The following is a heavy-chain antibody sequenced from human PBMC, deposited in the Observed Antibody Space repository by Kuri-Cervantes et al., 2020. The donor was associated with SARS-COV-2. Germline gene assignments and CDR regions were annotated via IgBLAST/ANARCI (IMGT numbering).Heavy chain of an antibody. J-gene: IGHJ3*02. CDR2: IWYDGSNK. CDR3: ARENPYCSGGSFYSGAFDI. D-gene: IGHD2-15*01. CDR1: GFTFNNYA. Sequence: GGSLRLSCAAFGFTFNNYAMHWVRQGPGKGLEWVAVIWYDGSNKYYADSVKGRFTISRDNSKNTLYLQMNSLRAEDTAVYYCARENPYCSGGSFYSGAFDIWGQGTMVTVSS. V-gene: IGHV3-33*08.